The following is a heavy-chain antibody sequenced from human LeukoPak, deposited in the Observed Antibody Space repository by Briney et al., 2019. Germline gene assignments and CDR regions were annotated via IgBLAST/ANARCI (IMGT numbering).Heavy chain of an antibody. J-gene: IGHJ5*02. CDR3: ARGVRPYWNPYNWFDP. Sequence: PSETLSLTCTVSGGSISSYYWSWIRQPPGKGLEWIGYIYYSGSTNYNPSLKSRVTISVDTSKNQFSLKLSSVTAADTAVYCCARGVRPYWNPYNWFDPWGQGTLVTVSS. CDR1: GGSISSYY. V-gene: IGHV4-59*12. CDR2: IYYSGST. D-gene: IGHD1-1*01.